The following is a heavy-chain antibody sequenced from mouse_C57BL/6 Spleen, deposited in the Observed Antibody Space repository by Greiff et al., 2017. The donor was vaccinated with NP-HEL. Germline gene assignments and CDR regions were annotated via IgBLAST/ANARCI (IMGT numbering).Heavy chain of an antibody. V-gene: IGHV3-8*01. J-gene: IGHJ2*01. CDR2: ISYSGST. Sequence: EVKVVESGPGLAKPSQTLSLTCSVTGYSITSDYWNWIRKFPGNKLEYMGYISYSGSTYYNPSLKSRISITRDTSKNQYYLQLNSVTTEDTATYYCARYTGYDYDDGGFDYWGQGTTLTVSS. CDR3: ARYTGYDYDDGGFDY. D-gene: IGHD2-4*01. CDR1: GYSITSDY.